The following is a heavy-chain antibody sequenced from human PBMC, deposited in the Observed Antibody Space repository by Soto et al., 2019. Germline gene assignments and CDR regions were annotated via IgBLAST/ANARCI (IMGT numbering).Heavy chain of an antibody. V-gene: IGHV1-18*04. CDR2: ISAYNGNA. CDR1: GSTFTSYG. D-gene: IGHD3-22*01. J-gene: IGHJ6*02. Sequence: GASVKVSCKASGSTFTSYGISWVRQAPGQGVERMGWISAYNGNANYAQKLQGRVTMTTVKSMSTAYMELRSLRSDDTAVYYCARDIYYDSSRDYYLLTASSSYYCNGRDGWGQGSRVSVSS. CDR3: ARDIYYDSSRDYYLLTASSSYYCNGRDG.